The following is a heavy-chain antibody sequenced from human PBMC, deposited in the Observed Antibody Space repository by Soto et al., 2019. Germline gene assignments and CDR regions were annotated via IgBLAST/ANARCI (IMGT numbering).Heavy chain of an antibody. CDR3: GLEGVGATRVRWFDP. CDR1: GYTFIGYY. V-gene: IGHV1-2*06. J-gene: IGHJ5*02. D-gene: IGHD1-26*01. Sequence: QVQFLQSGAEVKKPGASVKVSCKASGYTFIGYYIHWVRQAPGQVLEWMGRINPHSGDPTCAQKLQGRLTMIRDTYSSTAYREVSSLRSDDTAVYYCGLEGVGATRVRWFDPWGQGSLVTGSS. CDR2: INPHSGDP.